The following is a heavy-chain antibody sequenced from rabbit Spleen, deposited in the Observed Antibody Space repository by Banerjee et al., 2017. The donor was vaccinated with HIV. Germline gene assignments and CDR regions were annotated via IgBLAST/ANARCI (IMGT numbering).Heavy chain of an antibody. V-gene: IGHV1S40*01. CDR3: VKSYTHNAPWDAFDL. J-gene: IGHJ2*01. D-gene: IGHD1-1*01. CDR1: GFSFNSGYD. CDR2: IYGAGNT. Sequence: QSLEESGGGLVKPGASLTLTCKASGFSFNSGYDMCWVRQAPGKGLECIACIYGAGNTYYASWVNGRFTISKTSSTTVTLQMTSLTAADTATYFCVKSYTHNAPWDAFDLWGPGTLVTVS.